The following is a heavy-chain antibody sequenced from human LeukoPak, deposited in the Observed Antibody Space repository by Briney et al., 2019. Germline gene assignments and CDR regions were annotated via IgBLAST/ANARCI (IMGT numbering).Heavy chain of an antibody. Sequence: RTSETLSLTCTVSGNSISSGDNYWSWIRQPAGKGLEWIGRIYTSGSTNYNPSLKSRVTISGDTSKNQFSLRLSSVTAADTAVYCCARASYSYDINGWVPFDYWGQGTLVTVSS. CDR1: GNSISSGDNY. V-gene: IGHV4-61*02. J-gene: IGHJ4*02. CDR2: IYTSGST. D-gene: IGHD3-22*01. CDR3: ARASYSYDINGWVPFDY.